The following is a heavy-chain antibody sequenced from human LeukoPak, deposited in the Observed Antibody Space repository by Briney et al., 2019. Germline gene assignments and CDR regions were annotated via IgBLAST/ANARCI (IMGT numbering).Heavy chain of an antibody. CDR1: GYTFTGYY. J-gene: IGHJ6*03. CDR3: ARGLRYSGYDYYYYYMGV. V-gene: IGHV1-2*02. CDR2: INPNSGGT. Sequence: GASVKVSCKASGYTFTGYYMHWVRQAPGRGLEWMGWINPNSGGTNYAQKFQGRVTMTRDTSISTAYMELSRLRSDDTAVYYCARGLRYSGYDYYYYYMGVWGKGTTVTVSS. D-gene: IGHD5-12*01.